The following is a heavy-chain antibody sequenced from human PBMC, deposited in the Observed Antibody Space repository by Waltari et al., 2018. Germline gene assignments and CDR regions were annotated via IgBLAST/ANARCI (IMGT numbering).Heavy chain of an antibody. J-gene: IGHJ5*02. V-gene: IGHV3-30*18. Sequence: QVEESGGGVVQPGGSLRRVCGASGYPFNNYGMHWVRQAPGKGLEWLAVISSDGSGKYYADSVKGRFTMSRDNSKNMVYLQMNSLRPEDTAVYYCAKAGGIYNYPLDPWGQGTLVTVSS. CDR3: AKAGGIYNYPLDP. CDR2: ISSDGSGK. D-gene: IGHD1-26*01. CDR1: GYPFNNYG.